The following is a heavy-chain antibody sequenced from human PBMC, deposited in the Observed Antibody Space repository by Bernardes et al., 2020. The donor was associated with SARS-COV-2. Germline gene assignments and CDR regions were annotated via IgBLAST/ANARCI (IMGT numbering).Heavy chain of an antibody. J-gene: IGHJ4*02. V-gene: IGHV1-58*01. D-gene: IGHD4-17*01. CDR2: IVVGSGHT. CDR1: AITFKSAA. CDR3: AADQHGGILPQY. Sequence: SVKVSCKASAITFKSAAVQWVRQARGQRLEWIGRIVVGSGHTNYAQKFQGRVTISRDMSTNTVYIELSSLRSEDMAVYYCAADQHGGILPQYWGQGTPVTVSS.